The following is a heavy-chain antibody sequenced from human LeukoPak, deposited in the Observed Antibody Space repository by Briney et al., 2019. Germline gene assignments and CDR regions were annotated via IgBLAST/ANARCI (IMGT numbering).Heavy chain of an antibody. CDR3: ARRGRSSANFDF. CDR2: IDPTDTYT. J-gene: IGHJ4*02. CDR1: GYFSTSYW. D-gene: IGHD6-25*01. Sequence: PGESLKISCKGSGYFSTSYWGTWARQMPGKGPEWMGTIDPTDTYTNSSPSLQRHATISTDKSISTSYLQRSSLTSSFPAINYRARRGRSSANFDFWGQGTLVTVSS. V-gene: IGHV5-10-1*01.